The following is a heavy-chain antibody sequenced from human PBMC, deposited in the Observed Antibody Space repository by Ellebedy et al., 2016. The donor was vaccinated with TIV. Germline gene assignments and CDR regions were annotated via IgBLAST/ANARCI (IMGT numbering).Heavy chain of an antibody. CDR3: ARGYCSGGSCYSRRGGHGMDV. V-gene: IGHV4-59*01. Sequence: GSLRLXXTVSGGSISSYYWSWIRQPPGKGLEWIGYIYYSGSTNYNPSLKSRVTISVDTSKNQFSLKLSSVTAADTAVYYCARGYCSGGSCYSRRGGHGMDVWGQGTTVTVSS. J-gene: IGHJ6*02. CDR1: GGSISSYY. CDR2: IYYSGST. D-gene: IGHD2-15*01.